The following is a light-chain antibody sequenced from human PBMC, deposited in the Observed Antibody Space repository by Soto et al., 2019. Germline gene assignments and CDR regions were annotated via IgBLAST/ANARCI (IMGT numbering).Light chain of an antibody. Sequence: QSVLTQPPSVSGAPGQSITISCTGTSNDVGGYNYVSWYQQHPDTAPKLIIYDVRYRPSGVSDRFSGSKSGNTASLTISGLQAEDEADYYCSAYTSSSTPYVFGSGTKVTVL. CDR2: DVR. CDR3: SAYTSSSTPYV. J-gene: IGLJ1*01. CDR1: SNDVGGYNY. V-gene: IGLV2-14*01.